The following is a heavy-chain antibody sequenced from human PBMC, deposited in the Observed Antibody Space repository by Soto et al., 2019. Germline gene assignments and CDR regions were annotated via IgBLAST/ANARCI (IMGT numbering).Heavy chain of an antibody. CDR2: IIPISGAV. J-gene: IGHJ4*02. D-gene: IGHD5-18*01. CDR1: GGTFSNYP. V-gene: IGHV1-69*05. CDR3: TRGGYSYGFDY. Sequence: SVKVSCKASGGTFSNYPISWVRQAPGQGLEWMGGIIPISGAVNYAQKFQGRVTMTRDTSTSTAYMELSSLRSEDTAVYYCTRGGYSYGFDYWGQGTLVTVSS.